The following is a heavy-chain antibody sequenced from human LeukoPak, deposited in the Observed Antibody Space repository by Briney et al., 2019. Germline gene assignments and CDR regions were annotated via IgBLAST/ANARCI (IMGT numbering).Heavy chain of an antibody. Sequence: PSETLSLTCGVSIGSISSGNWWSWVRQSPGKGLEWIGEIHHNGARNYNPPLKSRVTISADTFKNHFSLILTSLTAADTAVYYCATAPILRGEGGEHYRCGMDVWGQGTTVIVSS. J-gene: IGHJ6*02. D-gene: IGHD2-2*02. V-gene: IGHV4/OR15-8*01. CDR1: IGSISSGNW. CDR3: ATAPILRGEGGEHYRCGMDV. CDR2: IHHNGAR.